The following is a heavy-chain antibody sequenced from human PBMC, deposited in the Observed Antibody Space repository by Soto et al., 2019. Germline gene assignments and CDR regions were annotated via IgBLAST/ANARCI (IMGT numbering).Heavy chain of an antibody. V-gene: IGHV4-30-4*01. Sequence: PSETLSLTCTVSGGSISSGDYYWSWMRQPPGKGLEWIGYIYYSGSTYYNPSLKSRVTISVDTSKNQFSLKLSSVTAADTAVYYCARDRGDCSGGSCYSIAGWFDPWGQGTLVTVSS. CDR3: ARDRGDCSGGSCYSIAGWFDP. J-gene: IGHJ5*02. D-gene: IGHD2-15*01. CDR2: IYYSGST. CDR1: GGSISSGDYY.